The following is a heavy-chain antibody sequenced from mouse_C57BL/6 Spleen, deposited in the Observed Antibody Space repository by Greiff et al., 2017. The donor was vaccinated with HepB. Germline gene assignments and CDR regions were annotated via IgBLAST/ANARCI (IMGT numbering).Heavy chain of an antibody. J-gene: IGHJ1*03. CDR3: ARGDYDGYSWYFDV. CDR1: GFSLTSYG. CDR2: IWSGGST. Sequence: QVHVKQSGPGLVQPSQSLSITCTVSGFSLTSYGVHWVRQSPGKGLEWLGVIWSGGSTDYNAAFISRLSISKDNSKSQVFFKMNSLQADDTAIYYCARGDYDGYSWYFDVWGTGTTVTVSS. D-gene: IGHD2-3*01. V-gene: IGHV2-2*01.